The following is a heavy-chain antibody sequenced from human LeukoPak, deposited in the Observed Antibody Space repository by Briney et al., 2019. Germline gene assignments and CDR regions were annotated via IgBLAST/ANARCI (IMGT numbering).Heavy chain of an antibody. V-gene: IGHV4-31*03. J-gene: IGHJ3*02. CDR3: ARRDIVVVRAFHI. Sequence: SQTLSLTCTVSGGSISSGGYYWSWIRQHPGKGLEWIGYIYYSGSTYYNPSLKSRVTISVDTSKNQFSLKLSSVTAADTAVYYCARRDIVVVRAFHIWGQGTMVTVSS. CDR2: IYYSGST. D-gene: IGHD2-15*01. CDR1: GGSISSGGYY.